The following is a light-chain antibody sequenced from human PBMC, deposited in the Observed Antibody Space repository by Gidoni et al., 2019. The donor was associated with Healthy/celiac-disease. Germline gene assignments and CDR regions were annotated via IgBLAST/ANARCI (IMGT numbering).Light chain of an antibody. Sequence: DIQMTQSPSSLSASVGDRVTITCRASQSISSYLNWYQQKPGKAPKLLIYAASSLQSGVPTRFSGSGSGTDFTLTISSLQPEDFATYYCQQSYSTLLMCSFXQXTKLEIK. CDR1: QSISSY. CDR3: QQSYSTLLMCS. CDR2: AAS. J-gene: IGKJ2*04. V-gene: IGKV1-39*01.